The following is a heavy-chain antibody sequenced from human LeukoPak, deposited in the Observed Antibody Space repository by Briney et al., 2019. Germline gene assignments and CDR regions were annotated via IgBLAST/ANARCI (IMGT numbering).Heavy chain of an antibody. J-gene: IGHJ6*03. CDR2: VYRDGNT. D-gene: IGHD6-6*01. V-gene: IGHV4-38-2*01. CDR3: ARLAALRGFYYYMDV. CDR1: GYSISNGYY. Sequence: NPSETLSLTCSVSGYSISNGYYWGWIRQPPGKGLEWVANVYRDGNTYYSPSLESRVTISVDTSKNQFFLRLSSVTAADTAVYYCARLAALRGFYYYMDVWGKGATVTVSS.